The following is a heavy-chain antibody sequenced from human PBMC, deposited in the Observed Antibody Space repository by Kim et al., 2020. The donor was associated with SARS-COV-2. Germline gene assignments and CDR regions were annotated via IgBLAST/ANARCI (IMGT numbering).Heavy chain of an antibody. CDR2: DGSLT. J-gene: IGHJ5*02. CDR3: ARGTSPDP. V-gene: IGHV3-74*01. Sequence: DGSLTHYAESVQGRLTISRDDAKNTLYLQMNSLRTEDTAMYYCARGTSPDPWGQGTLVTVSS.